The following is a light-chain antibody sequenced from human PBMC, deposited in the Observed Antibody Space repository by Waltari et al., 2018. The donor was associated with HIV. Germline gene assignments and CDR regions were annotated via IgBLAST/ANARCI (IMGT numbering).Light chain of an antibody. CDR1: SSDIVGYNY. CDR2: DVI. CDR3: SSYTTSIKLI. Sequence: QSALTQPASVSRYPGQSITTPCTGTSSDIVGYNYVSWYQQHPGKPPKRMVYDVINGPSGVSNCFPGSKSGNTASQTISGLQAGDVADYYCSSYTTSIKLIFGGGTKLTVL. V-gene: IGLV2-14*03. J-gene: IGLJ2*01.